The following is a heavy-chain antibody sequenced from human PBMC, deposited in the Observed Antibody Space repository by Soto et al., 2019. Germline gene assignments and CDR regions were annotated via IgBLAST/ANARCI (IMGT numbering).Heavy chain of an antibody. D-gene: IGHD3-10*01. CDR3: VRDVSVSSGSFGGY. V-gene: IGHV1-18*01. J-gene: IGHJ4*02. CDR1: GYTFDPYG. Sequence: QVQLVQSGAEVKKPGASVRVSCKASGYTFDPYGLNWVRQAPGQGLEWMGWISTHTGNTDYPQKFQGRVTMTTDKATSTAFLDLRSLTSDDTAVYYCVRDVSVSSGSFGGYWGQGTLFSVCS. CDR2: ISTHTGNT.